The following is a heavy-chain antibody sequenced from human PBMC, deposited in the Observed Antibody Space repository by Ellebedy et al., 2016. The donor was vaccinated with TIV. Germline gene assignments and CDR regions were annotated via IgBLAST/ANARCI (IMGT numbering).Heavy chain of an antibody. CDR1: GYSFTTYG. CDR2: ISPFNGNT. CDR3: TRASGVQWLSSSGDY. D-gene: IGHD3-22*01. V-gene: IGHV1-18*01. Sequence: AASVKVSCKASGYSFTTYGISWVRQAPGQGLEWMGWISPFNGNTNYAQKFQGRVTMTTDTSTSKAYMELRNLRSDDTAVYYCTRASGVQWLSSSGDYWGQGTLVTVSS. J-gene: IGHJ4*02.